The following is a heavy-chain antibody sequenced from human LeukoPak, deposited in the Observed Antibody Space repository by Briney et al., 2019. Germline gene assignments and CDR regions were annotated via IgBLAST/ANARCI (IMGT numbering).Heavy chain of an antibody. CDR3: ARAIAVAGSDY. CDR1: GLTLSSYG. CDR2: IWYGESNK. D-gene: IGHD6-19*01. Sequence: PGRSLRLSCAASGLTLSSYGMHWVRQAPGKGLEWVAVIWYGESNKYYADSVKGRFTISRDNSKNTLSLQMNSLRAEDTAVYYCARAIAVAGSDYWGQGTLVTVSS. J-gene: IGHJ4*02. V-gene: IGHV3-33*08.